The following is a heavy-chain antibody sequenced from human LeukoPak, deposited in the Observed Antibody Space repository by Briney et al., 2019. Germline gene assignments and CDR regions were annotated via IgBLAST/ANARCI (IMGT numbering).Heavy chain of an antibody. D-gene: IGHD3-22*01. J-gene: IGHJ4*02. CDR2: TSSSSSTI. CDR1: GFTFSSYS. Sequence: GGSLRLSCAASGFTFSSYSMNWVRQAPGKGLEWVSYTSSSSSTIYYADSVKGRFTISRDNAKNSLYLQMNSLRAEDTAVYYCARISGYYYIDYWGQGTLVTVSS. V-gene: IGHV3-48*01. CDR3: ARISGYYYIDY.